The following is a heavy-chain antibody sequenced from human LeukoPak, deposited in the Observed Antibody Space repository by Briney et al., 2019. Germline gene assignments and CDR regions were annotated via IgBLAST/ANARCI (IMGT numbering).Heavy chain of an antibody. CDR1: GGSISSGGYY. CDR2: IYFTGLT. J-gene: IGHJ6*02. CDR3: ARDIVVPAARGGPYYYYGMDV. V-gene: IGHV4-31*03. D-gene: IGHD2-2*01. Sequence: SETLSLTCTVSGGSISSGGYYWSWIRQYPGKGLEWIGYIYFTGLTNYNPSLKSRVTISVDTSKNQFSVMLSSVTAADTAVYYCARDIVVPAARGGPYYYYGMDVWGQGTTVTVSS.